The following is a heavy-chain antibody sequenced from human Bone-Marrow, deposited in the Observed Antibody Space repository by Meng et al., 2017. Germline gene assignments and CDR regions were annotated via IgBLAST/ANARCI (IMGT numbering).Heavy chain of an antibody. Sequence: GESLKISCAASGFTFSSYSMNWVRQAPGKGLEWVSSISSSSYIYYADAVKGRFTISRDNAKNSLYLQMNSLRAEDTAVYYCARAWGKPTFEQQLMGRTPHFDYWGQGTLVTVSS. CDR2: ISSSSYI. CDR1: GFTFSSYS. D-gene: IGHD6-13*01. V-gene: IGHV3-21*01. J-gene: IGHJ4*02. CDR3: ARAWGKPTFEQQLMGRTPHFDY.